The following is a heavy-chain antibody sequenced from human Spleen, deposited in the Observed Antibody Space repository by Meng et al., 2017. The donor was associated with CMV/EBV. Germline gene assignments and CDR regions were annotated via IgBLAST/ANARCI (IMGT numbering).Heavy chain of an antibody. Sequence: SETLSLTCTVSGDSITTYYWSWIRQPPGKGLQWIGYIYYNGGTNYNPSLKSRVTISVDTSKNHFSLKLSSVTAADTAVYYCARCPRGYSYEKGWFDPWGQGTLVTVSS. J-gene: IGHJ5*02. CDR2: IYYNGGT. V-gene: IGHV4-59*01. D-gene: IGHD5-18*01. CDR3: ARCPRGYSYEKGWFDP. CDR1: GDSITTYY.